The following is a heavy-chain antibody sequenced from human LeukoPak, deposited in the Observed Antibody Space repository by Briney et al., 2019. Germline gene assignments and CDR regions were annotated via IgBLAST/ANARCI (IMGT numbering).Heavy chain of an antibody. V-gene: IGHV1-18*01. CDR1: GYTFTSYG. D-gene: IGHD3-10*01. CDR3: ARDGIMVRGEYRFDY. J-gene: IGHJ4*02. CDR2: ISAYNGNT. Sequence: ASVKVSCKASGYTFTSYGISWVRQAPGQGLEWMGWISAYNGNTNYAQKLQGRVTMTTDTSTSTAYMELRSLRSDDTAVYYCARDGIMVRGEYRFDYWGQGTLVTVSS.